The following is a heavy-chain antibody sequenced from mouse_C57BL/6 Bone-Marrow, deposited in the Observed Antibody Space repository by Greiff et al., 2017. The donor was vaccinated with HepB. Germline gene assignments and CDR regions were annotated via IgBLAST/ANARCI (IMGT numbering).Heavy chain of an antibody. D-gene: IGHD1-1*01. CDR1: GYAFSSSW. V-gene: IGHV1-82*01. Sequence: QVQLQQSGPELVKPGASVKISCKASGYAFSSSWMNWVKQRPGKGLEWIGRIYPGDGDTNYNGKFKGKATLTADKSSSTAYMQLSSLTSEDSAVYFCARNPPFLLGFAYWGQGTLVTVSA. CDR2: IYPGDGDT. J-gene: IGHJ3*01. CDR3: ARNPPFLLGFAY.